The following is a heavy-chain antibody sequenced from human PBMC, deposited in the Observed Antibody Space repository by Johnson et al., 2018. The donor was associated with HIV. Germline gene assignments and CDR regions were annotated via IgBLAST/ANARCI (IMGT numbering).Heavy chain of an antibody. Sequence: QVQLVESGGGVVQPGRSLRLSCEASGFTFSNFVMHWVRQAPGKGLEWLTSISYDGANKYYADSVRGRFTISRDNSKNTLYLQMNSLRAEDTAVYYCAKAVAARPQGNDGAFDIWGQGTMVTVSS. D-gene: IGHD6-6*01. V-gene: IGHV3-30-3*01. CDR1: GFTFSNFV. CDR3: AKAVAARPQGNDGAFDI. J-gene: IGHJ3*02. CDR2: ISYDGANK.